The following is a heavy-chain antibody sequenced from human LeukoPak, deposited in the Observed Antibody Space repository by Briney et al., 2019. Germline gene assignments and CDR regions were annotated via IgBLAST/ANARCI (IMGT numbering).Heavy chain of an antibody. CDR3: ARDGCFWSGYHAFDL. J-gene: IGHJ3*01. V-gene: IGHV3-33*01. Sequence: PGGSLRLSCAASGFTFSSYGMHWVRQAPGKGLEWVAVIWYDGSNKYYADSVRGRFTISRDNAKRSLYLQMNSLRAEDTAVYYCARDGCFWSGYHAFDLWGQGTMVTVSS. D-gene: IGHD3-3*01. CDR2: IWYDGSNK. CDR1: GFTFSSYG.